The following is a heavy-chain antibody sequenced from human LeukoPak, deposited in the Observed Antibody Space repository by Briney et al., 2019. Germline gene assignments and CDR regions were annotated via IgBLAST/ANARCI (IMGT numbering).Heavy chain of an antibody. CDR2: IYTSGST. CDR1: GGSISSYY. CDR3: ARSGPFGAGPYYYYGMDV. V-gene: IGHV4-4*07. J-gene: IGHJ6*02. Sequence: PSETLSLTRTVSGGSISSYYWSWIRQPAGKGLEWIGRIYTSGSTNYNPSLKSRVTMSVDTSKNQFSLKLSSVTAADTAVYYCARSGPFGAGPYYYYGMDVWGQGTTVTVSS. D-gene: IGHD3/OR15-3a*01.